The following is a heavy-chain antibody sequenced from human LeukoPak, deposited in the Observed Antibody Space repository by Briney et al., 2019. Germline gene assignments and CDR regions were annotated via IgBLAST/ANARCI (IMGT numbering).Heavy chain of an antibody. J-gene: IGHJ4*02. CDR2: IYYSGST. D-gene: IGHD3-9*01. CDR1: GGSISSSSYY. CDR3: ARHPYNILTAEGTGHFDY. Sequence: SETLSLTCTVSGGSISSSSYYWGWIRQPPGEGLEWIGSIYYSGSTYYKPSLKSRVTISEDTSKNQFSLKLRYVTAADTAVYYCARHPYNILTAEGTGHFDYWGQGTLVSVSS. V-gene: IGHV4-39*01.